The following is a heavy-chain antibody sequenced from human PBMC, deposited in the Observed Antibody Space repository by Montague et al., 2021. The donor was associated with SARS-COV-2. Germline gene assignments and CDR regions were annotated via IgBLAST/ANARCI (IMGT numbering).Heavy chain of an antibody. D-gene: IGHD3-22*01. Sequence: SETLSLTCTVSGGSISSSSYYWGWIRQPPGKGLEWIGSIYYSGSTYYNPSLKSRVTISVDTSKNQFSLKLSSVTAADTAGYYCARFPTSYYYDSKAAPATPAAFDIWGQGTMVTVSS. CDR2: IYYSGST. CDR3: ARFPTSYYYDSKAAPATPAAFDI. J-gene: IGHJ3*02. V-gene: IGHV4-39*01. CDR1: GGSISSSSYY.